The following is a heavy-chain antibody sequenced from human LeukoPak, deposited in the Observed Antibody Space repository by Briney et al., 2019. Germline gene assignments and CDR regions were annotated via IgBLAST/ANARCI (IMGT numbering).Heavy chain of an antibody. D-gene: IGHD6-19*01. CDR3: ARGRISSGWFAHFDY. J-gene: IGHJ4*02. V-gene: IGHV4-59*01. CDR1: GGSRSTYY. Sequence: SETLTLTCTVSGGSRSTYYWSWIRQPPGKGLEWLGYVFYIGSTIYNPSLKSRLTISVDTSRNQFSLKLSSVTAADTAVYYCARGRISSGWFAHFDYWGQGTLVTVSS. CDR2: VFYIGST.